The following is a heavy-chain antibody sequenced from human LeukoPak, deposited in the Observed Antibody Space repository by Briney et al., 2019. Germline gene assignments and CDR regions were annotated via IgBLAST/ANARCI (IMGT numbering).Heavy chain of an antibody. Sequence: KPSETLSLTCTASGGSISSYYWSWIRQPPGKGLEWIGYIYYSGSTNSNHSPTSRVTIFVNTSKSQFSLNLRSVTAADTAVYYCARGRRDSYNLEYFDYCGQGTLVTVSS. CDR2: IYYSGST. J-gene: IGHJ4*02. CDR1: GGSISSYY. D-gene: IGHD5-24*01. CDR3: ARGRRDSYNLEYFDY. V-gene: IGHV4-59*08.